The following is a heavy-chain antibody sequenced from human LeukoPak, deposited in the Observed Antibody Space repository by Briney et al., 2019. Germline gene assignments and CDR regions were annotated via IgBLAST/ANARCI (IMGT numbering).Heavy chain of an antibody. Sequence: GGSLRLSCAASGFTFSIYAMSWVRQAPGRGLEWVSAISGSGGSTYCADSVKGRFTISRDNSKNTLYLQMNSLRAEDTAVYYCAKDDGSWYPVGCHDYWGQGTLVTVSS. CDR2: ISGSGGST. D-gene: IGHD6-13*01. V-gene: IGHV3-23*01. J-gene: IGHJ4*02. CDR1: GFTFSIYA. CDR3: AKDDGSWYPVGCHDY.